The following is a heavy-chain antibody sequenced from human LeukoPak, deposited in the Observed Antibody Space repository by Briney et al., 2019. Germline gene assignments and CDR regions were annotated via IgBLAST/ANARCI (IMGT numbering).Heavy chain of an antibody. V-gene: IGHV4-39*07. Sequence: PSETLSLTCTVSGGSISSSYFWGWIRQPPGKGLEWIGSIYYNDNTYYNPSLKSGVTISLDTSKNQFSLKLSSVTAADTAVYYCARGSDYGGYDYWGQGTLVTVSS. CDR3: ARGSDYGGYDY. D-gene: IGHD4-23*01. CDR1: GGSISSSYF. CDR2: IYYNDNT. J-gene: IGHJ4*02.